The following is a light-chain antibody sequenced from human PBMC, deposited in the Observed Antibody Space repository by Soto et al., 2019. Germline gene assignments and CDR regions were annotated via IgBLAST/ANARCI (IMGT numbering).Light chain of an antibody. CDR1: QSVSSN. V-gene: IGKV3D-15*01. J-gene: IGKJ1*01. Sequence: EIVMTQSPATLSVSPGERATLSCRASQSVSSNLAWYQQKPGQAPRLLIYGASIRATGIPARFSGSGSGTEFNLTISRLQSEDFAVYSCQQYNNWPQTFGQGTKVEIK. CDR2: GAS. CDR3: QQYNNWPQT.